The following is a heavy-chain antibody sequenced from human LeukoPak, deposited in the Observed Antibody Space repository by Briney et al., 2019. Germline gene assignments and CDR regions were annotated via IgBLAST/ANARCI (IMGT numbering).Heavy chain of an antibody. D-gene: IGHD5-18*01. CDR2: INTNSGGT. J-gene: IGHJ4*02. CDR1: GYSFTGHY. CDR3: ARELSEFGYGYAYFQS. V-gene: IGHV1-2*02. Sequence: GASAKVSCKASGYSFTGHYIHWVRQAPGQGLEWMGWINTNSGGTNYAQEFQGRVTMTRDTSITTAYMELSSLRSDDTAVYYCARELSEFGYGYAYFQSWGQGTLVTVSS.